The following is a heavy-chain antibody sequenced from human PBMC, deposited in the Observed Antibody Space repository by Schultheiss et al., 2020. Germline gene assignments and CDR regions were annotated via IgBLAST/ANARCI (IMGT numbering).Heavy chain of an antibody. J-gene: IGHJ4*02. CDR3: ARDPHSGYDPLDY. CDR1: GFTFSSYS. V-gene: IGHV3-21*01. Sequence: GSLRLSCAASGFTFSSYSMNWVRQAPGKGLEWVSSISSSSSYIYYADSVKGRFTISRDNSKNTLYLQMNSLRAEDTAVYYCARDPHSGYDPLDYWGQGTLVTVSS. D-gene: IGHD5-12*01. CDR2: ISSSSSYI.